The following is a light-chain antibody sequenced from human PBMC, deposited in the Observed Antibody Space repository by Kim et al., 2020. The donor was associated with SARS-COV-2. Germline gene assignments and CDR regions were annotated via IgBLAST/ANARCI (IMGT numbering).Light chain of an antibody. V-gene: IGKV1-5*03. CDR2: QAC. Sequence: ASVGDRVIITWRASQGIDSWLAWYQQRPGRAHNNLIYQACILESGVPSRFSGSGSGTDFTLTISSLQPDDFATYYCQQYRSYPCTFGQGTKVDIK. CDR3: QQYRSYPCT. CDR1: QGIDSW. J-gene: IGKJ1*01.